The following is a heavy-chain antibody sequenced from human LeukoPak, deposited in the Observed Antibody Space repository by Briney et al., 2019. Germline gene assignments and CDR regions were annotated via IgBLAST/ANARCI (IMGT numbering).Heavy chain of an antibody. CDR1: GFNFNDSG. CDR3: AKSVAGGDY. J-gene: IGHJ4*02. Sequence: GGSLRLSCAASGFNFNDSGFNWVRQAPRKGLEWVSCINKDTTYIYYSDSVQGRFTISRDNSKNTVYLQMNSLRAEDTAVYYCAKSVAGGDYWGQGTLVAVSS. V-gene: IGHV3-21*01. D-gene: IGHD6-19*01. CDR2: INKDTTYI.